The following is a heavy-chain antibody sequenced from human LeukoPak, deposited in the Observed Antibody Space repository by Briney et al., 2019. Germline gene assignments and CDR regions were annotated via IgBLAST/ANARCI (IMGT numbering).Heavy chain of an antibody. CDR2: ISGSGGST. V-gene: IGHV3-23*01. CDR3: AKRPIVIAVAEYNWFHP. CDR1: GFTFSSYA. Sequence: GGSLRLSCAASGFTFSSYAMSWVRQAPGKGLEWVSAISGSGGSTYYADSVKGRFTISRDNSKNTLYLQMNSLRAEDTAVYYCAKRPIVIAVAEYNWFHPWGQGTLVTVSS. D-gene: IGHD6-19*01. J-gene: IGHJ5*02.